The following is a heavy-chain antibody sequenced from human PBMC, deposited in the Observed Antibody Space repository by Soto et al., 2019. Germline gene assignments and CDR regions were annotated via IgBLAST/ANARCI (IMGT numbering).Heavy chain of an antibody. CDR2: INHSGST. CDR3: ARSGVTGIVIPSHWFDP. J-gene: IGHJ5*02. Sequence: KPSDTPSLSSAVYGGSVCVYYWSGIRQPPGKGLEWIGEINHSGSTNYNPSLKSRISLSLDTSQNQFSLKLLSVTAADTAIYYCARSGVTGIVIPSHWFDPWGQGPLVTVSS. CDR1: GGSVCVYY. V-gene: IGHV4-34*10. D-gene: IGHD2-21*02.